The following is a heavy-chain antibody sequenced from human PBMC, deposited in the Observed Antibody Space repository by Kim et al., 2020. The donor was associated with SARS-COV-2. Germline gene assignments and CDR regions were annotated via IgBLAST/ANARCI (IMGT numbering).Heavy chain of an antibody. CDR3: ASPSGSYELGFDI. J-gene: IGHJ3*02. V-gene: IGHV5-51*01. Sequence: SPSFQGQVTISADKSISTAYLQWSSLKASDTAMYYCASPSGSYELGFDIWGQGTMVTVSS. D-gene: IGHD1-26*01.